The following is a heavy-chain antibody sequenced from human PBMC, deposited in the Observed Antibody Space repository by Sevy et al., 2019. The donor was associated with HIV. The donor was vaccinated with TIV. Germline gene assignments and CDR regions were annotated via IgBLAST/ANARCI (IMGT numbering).Heavy chain of an antibody. J-gene: IGHJ5*02. D-gene: IGHD6-13*01. CDR1: GYSISSGYY. CDR2: IHHSGST. CDR3: ARDKAYSGSWYGEGNWFDP. V-gene: IGHV4-38-2*02. Sequence: SETLSLTCTVSGYSISSGYYWGWIRQPPGKGLEWIGSIHHSGSTYYNPSLKSRVTISVEMSKNQFSLKMSSVTAADTAVFYCARDKAYSGSWYGEGNWFDPWGQGTLVTVSS.